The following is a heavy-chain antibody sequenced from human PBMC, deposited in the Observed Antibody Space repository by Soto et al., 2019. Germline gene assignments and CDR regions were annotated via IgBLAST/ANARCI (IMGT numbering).Heavy chain of an antibody. CDR2: IYYRGST. V-gene: IGHV4-31*03. Sequence: QVQLQESGPGLVKPSQTLSLTCTVSGGSISSGGYYWSWIRQHPGKGLEWIGYIYYRGSTYYNPSLKSRVTISVDTSKNQFSLKLSSVTAADTAVYYCARDLGPYYDYIWGSYRYTYAFDIWGQGTMVTVSS. J-gene: IGHJ3*02. D-gene: IGHD3-16*02. CDR1: GGSISSGGYY. CDR3: ARDLGPYYDYIWGSYRYTYAFDI.